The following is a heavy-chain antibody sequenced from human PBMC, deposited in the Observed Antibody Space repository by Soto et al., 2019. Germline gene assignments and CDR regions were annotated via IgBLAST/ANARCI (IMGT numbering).Heavy chain of an antibody. CDR1: GYTCTSYG. D-gene: IGHD3-16*02. CDR3: ARDRQDYVWGSYRY. Sequence: QVQLVQSGAEVKKPGASLKVSCKASGYTCTSYGISWVRQAPGQGLEWMGWISAYNGNTNYAQKLQGRVTMTTDTSTSTAYMELRSPSSDDTGVYYCARDRQDYVWGSYRYWGQGTLVTVSS. V-gene: IGHV1-18*01. J-gene: IGHJ4*02. CDR2: ISAYNGNT.